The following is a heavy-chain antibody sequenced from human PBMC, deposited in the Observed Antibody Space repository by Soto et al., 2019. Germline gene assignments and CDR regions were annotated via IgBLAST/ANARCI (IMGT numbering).Heavy chain of an antibody. V-gene: IGHV1-2*04. J-gene: IGHJ4*02. CDR2: INPNSGGT. CDR1: GYTFTGYY. D-gene: IGHD2-8*01. CDR3: ARGGDIVLMVYAMFFDY. Sequence: ASVKVSCKASGYTFTGYYMHWVRQAPGQGLEWMGWINPNSGGTNYAQKFQGWVTMTRDTSISTAYMELSRLRSDDTAVYYCARGGDIVLMVYAMFFDYWGQGTPVTVSS.